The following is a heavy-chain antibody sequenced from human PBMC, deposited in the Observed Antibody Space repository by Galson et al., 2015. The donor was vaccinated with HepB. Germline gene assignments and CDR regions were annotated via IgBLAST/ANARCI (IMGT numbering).Heavy chain of an antibody. V-gene: IGHV3-66*01. CDR2: IYSGGST. Sequence: LRLSCAASGFTVSSNYMSWVRQAPGKGLEWVSVIYSGGSTYYADSVKGRFTISRDNSKNTLYLQMNSLRAEDTAVYYCTHSIAVAAEDYWGQGTLVTVSS. CDR3: THSIAVAAEDY. CDR1: GFTVSSNY. D-gene: IGHD6-19*01. J-gene: IGHJ4*02.